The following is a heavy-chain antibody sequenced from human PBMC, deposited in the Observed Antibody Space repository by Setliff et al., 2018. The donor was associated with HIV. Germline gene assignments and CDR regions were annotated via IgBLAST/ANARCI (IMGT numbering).Heavy chain of an antibody. V-gene: IGHV1-46*01. D-gene: IGHD4-17*01. CDR2: INPSGGST. Sequence: ASVKVSCKASGYIFTSYYIHWVRQAPGQGLEWMGIINPSGGSTTYAQKFQGRVTMTRDTSTSTVYMELSNLRSEDTAVYYCAREGGSTVAHSPLDYWGQGSPVTVSS. CDR1: GYIFTSYY. J-gene: IGHJ4*02. CDR3: AREGGSTVAHSPLDY.